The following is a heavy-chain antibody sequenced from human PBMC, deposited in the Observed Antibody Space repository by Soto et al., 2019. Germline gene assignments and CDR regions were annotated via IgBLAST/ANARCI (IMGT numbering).Heavy chain of an antibody. J-gene: IGHJ6*02. V-gene: IGHV1-46*01. D-gene: IGHD2-2*01. CDR3: ARDGKDIVVVPAAKGNYYGMDV. Sequence: ASVKVSCKASGYTFTSYYMHWVRQAPGQGLEWMGIINPSGGSTSYAQKFQGRVTMTRDTSTSTVYMELSSLRSEDTAVYYCARDGKDIVVVPAAKGNYYGMDVWGQGTTVTVSS. CDR2: INPSGGST. CDR1: GYTFTSYY.